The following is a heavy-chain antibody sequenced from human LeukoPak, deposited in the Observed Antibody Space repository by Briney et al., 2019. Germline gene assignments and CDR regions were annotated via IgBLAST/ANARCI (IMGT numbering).Heavy chain of an antibody. Sequence: GGSLRLSCAASGFTFSSYGMSWVRQAPGKGLEWVAFIRYDGSNKYYADSVKGRFTISRDNSKNTLYLQMNSLRAEDTAVYYCAVRDSSGYYYERAFDYWGQGTLVTVSS. CDR1: GFTFSSYG. CDR3: AVRDSSGYYYERAFDY. CDR2: IRYDGSNK. V-gene: IGHV3-30*02. D-gene: IGHD3-22*01. J-gene: IGHJ4*02.